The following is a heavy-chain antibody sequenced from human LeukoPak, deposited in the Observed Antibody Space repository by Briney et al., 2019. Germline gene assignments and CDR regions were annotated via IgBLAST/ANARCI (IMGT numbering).Heavy chain of an antibody. J-gene: IGHJ4*02. CDR3: ANPRDSSTWYTFDY. CDR1: GFTFSSYA. Sequence: HPGGSLRLSCAASGFTFSSYAMNWVRQAPGKGLEWVSGISSSGGSTSYADSVKGRFTISRDNSKNTLYLQMNSLRAVDTAVYYCANPRDSSTWYTFDYWGQGTLVTVSS. V-gene: IGHV3-23*01. CDR2: ISSSGGST. D-gene: IGHD6-13*01.